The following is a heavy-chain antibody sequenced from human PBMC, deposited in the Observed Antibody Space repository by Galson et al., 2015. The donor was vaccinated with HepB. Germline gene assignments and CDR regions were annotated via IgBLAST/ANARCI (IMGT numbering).Heavy chain of an antibody. Sequence: SVKVSCKASGYTFTSDAMNWARQAPGQGLEWMGWINTNTGNPAYAQGFTGRFVFSLDTSVSTAFLQINNLEADDTAVYYCARPLVGLSGKYFFDYWGQGTLVTVSS. CDR1: GYTFTSDA. D-gene: IGHD1-26*01. CDR2: INTNTGNP. CDR3: ARPLVGLSGKYFFDY. V-gene: IGHV7-4-1*02. J-gene: IGHJ4*02.